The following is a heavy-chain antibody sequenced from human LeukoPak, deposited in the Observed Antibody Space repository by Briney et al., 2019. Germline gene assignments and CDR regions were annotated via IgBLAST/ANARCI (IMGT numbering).Heavy chain of an antibody. V-gene: IGHV1-18*01. J-gene: IGHJ6*03. CDR3: ARAGYDNGWYRDHYYYMDV. CDR1: GYSFTNYG. D-gene: IGHD6-19*01. CDR2: ISANTGDT. Sequence: ASVKVSCKASGYSFTNYGISWVRQAPGQGLDWMGWISANTGDTNYAQKLQGRVTMTTDTSTSTAYMELRSLKSDDTAVYYCARAGYDNGWYRDHYYYMDVWGKGTTVTISS.